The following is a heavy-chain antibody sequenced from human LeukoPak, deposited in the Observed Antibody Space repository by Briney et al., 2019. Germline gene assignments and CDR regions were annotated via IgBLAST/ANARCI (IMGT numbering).Heavy chain of an antibody. CDR2: IYSGGST. D-gene: IGHD4-17*01. CDR1: GFTFSGNY. J-gene: IGHJ4*02. V-gene: IGHV3-66*01. Sequence: GGSLRLSCAASGFTFSGNYMSWVRQAPGKGLEWVSVIYSGGSTYYADSVKGRFTISRDNSKNTLYLQMNSLRAEDTAVYYCARGSYGDYDGYWGQGTLVTVSS. CDR3: ARGSYGDYDGY.